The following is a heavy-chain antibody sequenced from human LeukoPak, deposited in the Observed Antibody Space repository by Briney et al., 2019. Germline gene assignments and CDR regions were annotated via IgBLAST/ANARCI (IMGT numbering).Heavy chain of an antibody. CDR3: ARDPAPFYYYSYMDV. CDR1: GFTFSSYA. J-gene: IGHJ6*03. CDR2: ISFDGSDI. V-gene: IGHV3-30*04. Sequence: PGRSLRLSCAASGFTFSSYALHWVRQAPGKGLKWVAIISFDGSDIYYADSVKGRFTISRDNSKHTLYLQMNSLRAEDTAVYYCARDPAPFYYYSYMDVWGKGTTVTVSS. D-gene: IGHD2-2*01.